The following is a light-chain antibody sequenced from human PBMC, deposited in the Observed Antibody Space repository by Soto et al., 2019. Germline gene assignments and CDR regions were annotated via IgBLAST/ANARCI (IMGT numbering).Light chain of an antibody. Sequence: EIVMTQSPATLSVSPGERATLSCRASQSVSSKLAWYQQKPGQAPRLLIYDASTRATGIPGRFSGSGSGTEFTLTISSLQSEDFAVYYCQQYNKWPPITFGQGTRLEIK. V-gene: IGKV3-15*01. CDR3: QQYNKWPPIT. J-gene: IGKJ5*01. CDR1: QSVSSK. CDR2: DAS.